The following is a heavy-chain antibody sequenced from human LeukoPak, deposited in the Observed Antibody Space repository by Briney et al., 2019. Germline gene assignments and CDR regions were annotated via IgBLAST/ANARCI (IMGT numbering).Heavy chain of an antibody. V-gene: IGHV3-7*01. J-gene: IGHJ4*02. CDR1: GFTLSSYE. CDR3: ARDTYYDILTGYIFDY. D-gene: IGHD3-9*01. CDR2: IKQDGSEK. Sequence: PGGSLRLSCTVSGFTLSSYEMSWVRQAPGKGLEWVANIKQDGSEKYYVDSVKGRFTISRDNAKNSLYLQMNSLRAEDTAVYYCARDTYYDILTGYIFDYWGQGTLVTVSS.